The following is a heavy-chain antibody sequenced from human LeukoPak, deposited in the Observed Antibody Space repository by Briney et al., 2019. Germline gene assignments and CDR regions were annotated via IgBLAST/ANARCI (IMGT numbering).Heavy chain of an antibody. J-gene: IGHJ4*02. CDR1: GFSFSSYN. Sequence: GGSLRLSCTGSGFSFSSYNMNWVRQAPGKGVEWVSYISSSSNTIYCADSVKGRFTISRDNAQNSLNLQMNSLRAQDTAVYYCARQSSNWGSDYFDYWGQGTLVTVSS. D-gene: IGHD7-27*01. CDR3: ARQSSNWGSDYFDY. V-gene: IGHV3-48*01. CDR2: ISSSSNTI.